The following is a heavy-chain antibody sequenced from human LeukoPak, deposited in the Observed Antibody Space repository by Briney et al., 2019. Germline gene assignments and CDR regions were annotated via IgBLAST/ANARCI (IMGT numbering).Heavy chain of an antibody. D-gene: IGHD5-24*01. J-gene: IGHJ4*02. CDR3: AKPPYGRDVYNYFDY. CDR2: ISGSGGST. V-gene: IGHV3-23*01. Sequence: GGSLRLSCAVSRFTFRIYAMSWVSQASAKGLEWVSAISGSGGSTYYADSVKGRFTISRDNSKNTLYLQMNSLRVEDTAVYYCAKPPYGRDVYNYFDYWGQGTPVTVSS. CDR1: RFTFRIYA.